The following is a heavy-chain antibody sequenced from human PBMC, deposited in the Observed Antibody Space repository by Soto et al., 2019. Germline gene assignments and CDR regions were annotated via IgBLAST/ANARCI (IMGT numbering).Heavy chain of an antibody. Sequence: PGGSLRLSCAASGFTFSNAWMNWVRQAPGKGLEWVGRIKSKTDGGTTDYAAPVKGRFTISRDDSKNTLYLQMNSLKTEDTAVYYCTTDLLKEYYDFWSGPTDVYYWGQGTPVTVSS. CDR3: TTDLLKEYYDFWSGPTDVYY. CDR2: IKSKTDGGTT. V-gene: IGHV3-15*07. J-gene: IGHJ4*02. CDR1: GFTFSNAW. D-gene: IGHD3-3*01.